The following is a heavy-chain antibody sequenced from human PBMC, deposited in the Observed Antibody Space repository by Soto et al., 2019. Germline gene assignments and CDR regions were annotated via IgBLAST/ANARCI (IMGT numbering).Heavy chain of an antibody. CDR2: IWYHGIDK. Sequence: QVQLVESGGGVVQPERSLRLSCAASGFTFSRQAMHWVRQAPGRGLEWVAGIWYHGIDKYYADSVKGRFTISRDNSKNTGYLQMTSLRGEDTAVYYCATGFLGLCTGGNCPLDYLGQGSLVTVSS. D-gene: IGHD2-15*01. V-gene: IGHV3-33*01. J-gene: IGHJ4*02. CDR3: ATGFLGLCTGGNCPLDY. CDR1: GFTFSRQA.